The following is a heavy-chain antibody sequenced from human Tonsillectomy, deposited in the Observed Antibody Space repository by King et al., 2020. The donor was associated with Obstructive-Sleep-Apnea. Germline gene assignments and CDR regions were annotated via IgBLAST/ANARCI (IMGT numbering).Heavy chain of an antibody. J-gene: IGHJ3*02. CDR3: AGDLDPLYYYDSSGIDAFDI. CDR1: GGSISSGGYY. CDR2: IYYRGST. Sequence: QLQESGPGLVKPSQTLSLTCTVSGGSISSGGYYWSWIRQHPGKGLEWIGYIYYRGSTYYNPSLKSRVTISVDTSKNQFSLKLSSVTAADTAVYYCAGDLDPLYYYDSSGIDAFDIWGQGTMVTVSS. D-gene: IGHD3-22*01. V-gene: IGHV4-31*03.